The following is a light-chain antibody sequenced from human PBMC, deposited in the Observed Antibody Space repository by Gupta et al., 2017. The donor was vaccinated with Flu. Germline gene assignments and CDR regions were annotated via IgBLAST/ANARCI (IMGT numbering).Light chain of an antibody. V-gene: IGKV3-20*01. Sequence: IVLTQSPGTLSLSPGERATLSCRASQGVSSSYLSWYQQKPGQAPRLLIYGASSRATGIPDMFSASGSGTDFTLTISRLEPEDVAFYYCQQDSSPPTFGQGTKVEIK. CDR1: QGVSSSY. CDR2: GAS. CDR3: QQDSSPPT. J-gene: IGKJ1*01.